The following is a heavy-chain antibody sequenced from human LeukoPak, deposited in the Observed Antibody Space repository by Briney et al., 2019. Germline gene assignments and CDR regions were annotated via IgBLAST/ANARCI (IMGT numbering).Heavy chain of an antibody. CDR1: GGSFSGYY. J-gene: IGHJ6*02. V-gene: IGHV4-34*01. D-gene: IGHD3-22*01. CDR2: INHSGST. Sequence: SETLSLTCAVYGGSFSGYYWSWIRQPPGKGLEWIGEINHSGSTNYNPSLKSRVTISVDTSKNQFSLKLSSVTAADTAVYYRARGRYYDSSGYFATRYYYYGMDVWGQGTTVTVSS. CDR3: ARGRYYDSSGYFATRYYYYGMDV.